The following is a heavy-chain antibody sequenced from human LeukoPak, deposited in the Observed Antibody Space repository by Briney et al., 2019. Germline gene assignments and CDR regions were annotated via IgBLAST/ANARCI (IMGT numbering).Heavy chain of an antibody. V-gene: IGHV3-33*01. Sequence: GGSLRLSCAASGFTFSSYGMHWVRQAPGKGLEWVAVIWYDGSNKYYADSVKGRFTISRDNSKNTLYLQMNSLRAEDTAVYYCARGTDNSGYLDAFDIWAKGQWSPSLQ. J-gene: IGHJ3*02. D-gene: IGHD3-22*01. CDR3: ARGTDNSGYLDAFDI. CDR2: IWYDGSNK. CDR1: GFTFSSYG.